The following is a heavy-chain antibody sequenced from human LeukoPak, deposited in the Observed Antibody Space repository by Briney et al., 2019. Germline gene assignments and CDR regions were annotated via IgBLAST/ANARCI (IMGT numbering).Heavy chain of an antibody. CDR3: ARGYSGYEAPDY. J-gene: IGHJ4*02. CDR1: GITFSSYW. Sequence: PGGSLRLSCTASGITFSSYWMHWVRQTPGRGLVWVSRINSDGSRTSYVDSVKGRFTIPRDNAKNTLYLQMNSLRDEDTAVYYCARGYSGYEAPDYWGQGTLVTVSS. V-gene: IGHV3-74*01. D-gene: IGHD5-12*01. CDR2: INSDGSRT.